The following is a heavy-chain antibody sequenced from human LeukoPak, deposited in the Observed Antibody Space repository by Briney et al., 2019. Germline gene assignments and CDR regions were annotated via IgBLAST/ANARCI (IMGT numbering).Heavy chain of an antibody. D-gene: IGHD3-22*01. CDR2: IIPIFGTA. CDR3: ARDGHRMYYYGSSDYRFDY. J-gene: IGHJ4*02. V-gene: IGHV1-69*06. CDR1: GGTFSSYA. Sequence: SVKVSCKASGGTFSSYAISWVRQAPGQGLEWMGGIIPIFGTANYAQKFQGRVTITADKSTSTAYMELSSLRSEDTAVYYCARDGHRMYYYGSSDYRFDYWGQGTLVTVSS.